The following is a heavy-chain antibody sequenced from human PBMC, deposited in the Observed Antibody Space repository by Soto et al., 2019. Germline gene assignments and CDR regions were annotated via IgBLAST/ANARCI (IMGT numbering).Heavy chain of an antibody. D-gene: IGHD3-10*01. J-gene: IGHJ4*02. CDR2: IIPILGIA. Sequence: QVQLVQSGAEVKKPGSSVKVSCKASGGTFSSYTISWVRQAPGQGLEWMGRIIPILGIANYAQKFQGRVTITADKSTSTAYMELSSLRSEDTAVYYCARYYYGSGSSTDYWGQGTLVTVSS. CDR3: ARYYYGSGSSTDY. CDR1: GGTFSSYT. V-gene: IGHV1-69*02.